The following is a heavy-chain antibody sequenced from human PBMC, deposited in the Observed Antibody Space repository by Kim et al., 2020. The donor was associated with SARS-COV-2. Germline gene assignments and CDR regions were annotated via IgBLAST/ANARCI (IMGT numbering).Heavy chain of an antibody. D-gene: IGHD6-19*01. CDR2: IYYSGST. CDR1: GGSISSSSYY. Sequence: SETLSLTCTVSGGSISSSSYYWGWIRQPPGKGLEWIGSIYYSGSTYYNPSLKSRVTISVDTSKNQFSLTLSSVTAADTAVYYFARHGGSGWYGVDYYYYGMDVWGQGTTVTVSS. CDR3: ARHGGSGWYGVDYYYYGMDV. V-gene: IGHV4-39*01. J-gene: IGHJ6*02.